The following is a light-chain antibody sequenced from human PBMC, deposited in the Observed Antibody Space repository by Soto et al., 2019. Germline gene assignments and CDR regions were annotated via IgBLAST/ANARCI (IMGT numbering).Light chain of an antibody. CDR3: QQYYSTPYT. V-gene: IGKV4-1*01. Sequence: DIVMTQSPDSLAVSLGERATINCKSSQSVLYSSNNKNYLSWYQQKPGQPPKLLIYWTSTRESGVPHRFSGSGPGTDFTLTISSLQAEDVAVYYCQQYYSTPYTFGQGTKLEIK. CDR1: QSVLYSSNNKNY. CDR2: WTS. J-gene: IGKJ2*01.